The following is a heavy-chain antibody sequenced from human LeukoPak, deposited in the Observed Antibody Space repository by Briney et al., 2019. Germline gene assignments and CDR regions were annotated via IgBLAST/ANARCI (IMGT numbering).Heavy chain of an antibody. J-gene: IGHJ6*02. D-gene: IGHD1-1*01. CDR3: ARDAVITTGTTTVYGMDA. CDR2: IIPVFGTA. Sequence: SVKVSCTASGGTFSSYAISWVRQAPGQGLEWMGGIIPVFGTANYAQKFQGRVTITADESTSTAYMELSSLRSEDTAVYYCARDAVITTGTTTVYGMDAWGQGTTVTVSS. CDR1: GGTFSSYA. V-gene: IGHV1-69*13.